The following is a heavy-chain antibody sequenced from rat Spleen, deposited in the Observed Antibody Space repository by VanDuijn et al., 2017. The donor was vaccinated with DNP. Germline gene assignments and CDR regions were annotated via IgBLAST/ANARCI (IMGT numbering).Heavy chain of an antibody. V-gene: IGHV3-1*01. D-gene: IGHD1-5*01. CDR1: GYSITSNF. J-gene: IGHJ2*01. CDR3: ARWYNFFDY. Sequence: EVQLQESGPGLVKPSQSLSLTCSVTGYSITSNFWGWIRKFPGNNMEWIGHINYSGITSSNPSLKSRISITRDTSKNQFFLQLNSVTTEDTATYYCARWYNFFDYWGQGVMVTVSS. CDR2: INYSGIT.